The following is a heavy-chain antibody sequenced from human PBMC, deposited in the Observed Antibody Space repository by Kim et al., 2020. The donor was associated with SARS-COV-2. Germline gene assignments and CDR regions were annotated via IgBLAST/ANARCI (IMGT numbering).Heavy chain of an antibody. CDR2: IYYSGST. V-gene: IGHV4-59*01. D-gene: IGHD3-3*01. Sequence: SETLSLTCTVSGGSISSYYWSWIRQPPGKGLEWIGYIYYSGSTNYNPSLKSRVTISVDTSKNQFSLKLSSVTAADTAVYYCARDIYDFWSGQGGNWFDPWGQGTLVTVSS. CDR3: ARDIYDFWSGQGGNWFDP. J-gene: IGHJ5*02. CDR1: GGSISSYY.